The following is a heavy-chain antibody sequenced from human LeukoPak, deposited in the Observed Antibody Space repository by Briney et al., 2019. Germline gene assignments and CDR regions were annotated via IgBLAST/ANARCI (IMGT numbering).Heavy chain of an antibody. V-gene: IGHV1-46*01. J-gene: IGHJ4*02. CDR1: GYTVTSYY. CDR3: ARESHVTREDY. D-gene: IGHD3-10*01. CDR2: SNPSGGST. Sequence: VSEKVSCKASGYTVTSYYMHWVRQATGQGLEWMGISNPSGGSTSYAQKFQGRVTMTRDTSTSTVYMELSSLRSEDTAVYYCARESHVTREDYWGQGTLVTVSS.